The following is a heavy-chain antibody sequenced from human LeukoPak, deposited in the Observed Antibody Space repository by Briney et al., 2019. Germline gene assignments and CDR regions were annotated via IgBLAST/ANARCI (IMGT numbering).Heavy chain of an antibody. CDR2: FDPEDAET. J-gene: IGHJ3*02. D-gene: IGHD3-22*01. V-gene: IGHV1-24*01. Sequence: ASVKVSCKVSGFSLRELSMHWVRQTPGEGLEWMGGFDPEDAETIYPQKFKGRVTMTEDSSADTAYMELSSLRYEDTAVYHCAXAVGKGPLYDTSGYFYGGGTFDIW. CDR3: AXAVGKGPLYDTSGYFYGGGTFDI. CDR1: GFSLRELS.